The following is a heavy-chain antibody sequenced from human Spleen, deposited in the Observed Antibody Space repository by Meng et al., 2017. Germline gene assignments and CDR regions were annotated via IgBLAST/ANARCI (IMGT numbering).Heavy chain of an antibody. Sequence: GESLKISCAASGFTFSSYAMHWVRQAPGKGLEWVAVISYDGSNKYYADSVKGRFTISRDNSKNTLYLQMNSLRAEDTAVYYCAREGATWVGATIRLDWFDPWGQGTLVTVSS. D-gene: IGHD1-26*01. CDR3: AREGATWVGATIRLDWFDP. CDR2: ISYDGSNK. J-gene: IGHJ5*02. CDR1: GFTFSSYA. V-gene: IGHV3-30*04.